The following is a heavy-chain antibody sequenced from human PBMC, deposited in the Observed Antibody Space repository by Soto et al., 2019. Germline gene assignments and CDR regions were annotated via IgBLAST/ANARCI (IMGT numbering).Heavy chain of an antibody. CDR1: PFSLTRYR. D-gene: IGHD2-15*01. J-gene: IGHJ4*02. Sequence: GGSLRRSGAAAPFSLTRYRMNWLRRDPGKGRERVSSISSTTNYRCYGDPLKGRFTISRDNAKKSLYLEMNSLRAEDTAVYYCASEPEDLTSNFDYWRQGTPFTASS. V-gene: IGHV3-21*01. CDR3: ASEPEDLTSNFDY. CDR2: ISSTTNYR.